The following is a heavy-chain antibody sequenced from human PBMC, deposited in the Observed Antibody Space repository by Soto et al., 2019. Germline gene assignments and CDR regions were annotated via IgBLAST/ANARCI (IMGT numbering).Heavy chain of an antibody. D-gene: IGHD3-22*01. V-gene: IGHV3-23*01. Sequence: GGSLRLSCAASGFTFSAYAMSWVRQAPGKGLEWVAGLSGSTGGTYYADSVRGRFTISRDNPESTLSLLMHSLRAEDTAVYYCAKENYDSSGYLGHFPHWGQGTLVTVSS. J-gene: IGHJ1*01. CDR2: LSGSTGGT. CDR1: GFTFSAYA. CDR3: AKENYDSSGYLGHFPH.